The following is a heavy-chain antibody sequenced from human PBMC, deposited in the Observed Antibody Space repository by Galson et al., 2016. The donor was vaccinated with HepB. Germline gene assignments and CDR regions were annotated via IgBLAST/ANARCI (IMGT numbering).Heavy chain of an antibody. CDR1: GYTFNGYY. D-gene: IGHD6-19*01. CDR3: ARDPPQWLVPSYYFDY. Sequence: SVKVSCKASGYTFNGYYIHWVRQAPGQGLEWMGIINPSDSSISPSGGNISYAQKFQGRVTMARDTSTSTVYMELSSLRTEDTAVYYGARDPPQWLVPSYYFDYWGQGTLVTVSS. CDR2: INPSDSSISPSGGNI. V-gene: IGHV1-46*02. J-gene: IGHJ4*02.